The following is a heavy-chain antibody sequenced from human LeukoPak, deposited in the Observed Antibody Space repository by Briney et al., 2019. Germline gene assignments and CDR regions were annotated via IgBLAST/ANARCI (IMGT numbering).Heavy chain of an antibody. J-gene: IGHJ4*02. CDR2: IYYSGST. V-gene: IGHV4-39*01. D-gene: IGHD3-22*01. CDR3: ARLYYDSSGYYQICYFDY. CDR1: GGSISSSSYY. Sequence: SETLSLICTVSGGSISSSSYYWGWIRQPPGKGLEWLGSIYYSGSTYYNPSLKSRVTISVDTSKNQFSLNLSSVTAADTAVYYCARLYYDSSGYYQICYFDYWGQGTLVTVSS.